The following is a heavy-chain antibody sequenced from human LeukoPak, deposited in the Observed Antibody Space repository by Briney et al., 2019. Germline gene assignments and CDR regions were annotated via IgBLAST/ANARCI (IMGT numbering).Heavy chain of an antibody. CDR2: ISGSGGST. CDR3: AKDRGAGAKTDSHRFLIDAFDI. Sequence: PGGTLRLSCAASGFTFSSYGMSWVRQAPGKGLEWVSAISGSGGSTYYADSVKGRFTISRDNSKNTLYLQMNSLRAEDTAVYYCAKDRGAGAKTDSHRFLIDAFDIWGQGTMVTVSS. V-gene: IGHV3-23*01. J-gene: IGHJ3*02. CDR1: GFTFSSYG. D-gene: IGHD3-10*01.